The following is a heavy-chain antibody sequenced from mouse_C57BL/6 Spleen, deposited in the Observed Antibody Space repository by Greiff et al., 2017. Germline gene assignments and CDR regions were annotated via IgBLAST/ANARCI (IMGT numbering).Heavy chain of an antibody. CDR3: ARNSDYGSSYSYAMDY. CDR1: GFSLTSYG. CDR2: IWRGGST. D-gene: IGHD1-1*01. Sequence: QVQLKQSGPGLVQPSPSLSITCTVSGFSLTSYGVHWVRQSPGKGLAWLGVIWRGGSTDYNAAFISRLSISKDNSKSQVFFKMNSLQADDTAIYYCARNSDYGSSYSYAMDYWGQGTSVTVSA. J-gene: IGHJ4*01. V-gene: IGHV2-2*01.